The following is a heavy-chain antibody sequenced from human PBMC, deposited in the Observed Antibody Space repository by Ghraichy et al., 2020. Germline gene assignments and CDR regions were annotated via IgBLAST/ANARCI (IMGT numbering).Heavy chain of an antibody. Sequence: SETLSLTCIVSGGSISSSSYYWGWIRQPPGKGLEWIGSIYLSGSTYYNPPLKSRVTISVDTSKNQFSLKLSSVTAADTAVYYCARHIRGVSFSGFDPWGQGTLVTVSS. V-gene: IGHV4-39*01. D-gene: IGHD3-10*01. CDR1: GGSISSSSYY. CDR2: IYLSGST. CDR3: ARHIRGVSFSGFDP. J-gene: IGHJ5*02.